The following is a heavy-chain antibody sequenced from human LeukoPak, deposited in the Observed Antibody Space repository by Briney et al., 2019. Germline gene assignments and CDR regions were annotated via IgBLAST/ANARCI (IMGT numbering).Heavy chain of an antibody. D-gene: IGHD1-26*01. CDR3: VRGGGSYAY. CDR1: GFSFSDHY. CDR2: SRNKATSYTT. Sequence: PGESLRLSCAASGFSFSDHYIEWVRQAPGKGLEWVGRSRNKATSYTTEYAASVKGRFAISRDESRHSLYLQINSLKAEDTAVYYCVRGGGSYAYWGQGTLVTVSS. J-gene: IGHJ4*02. V-gene: IGHV3-72*01.